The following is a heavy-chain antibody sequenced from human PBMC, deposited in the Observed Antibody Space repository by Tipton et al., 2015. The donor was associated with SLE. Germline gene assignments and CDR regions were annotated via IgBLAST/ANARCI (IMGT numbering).Heavy chain of an antibody. CDR3: ARIGSWATYYGMDV. V-gene: IGHV4-39*07. CDR1: GGSISSSSYY. Sequence: TLSLTCTVSGGSISSSSYYWGWIRQPPGKGLEWIGSIYYSGSTYYNPSLKSRVTISVDTSKNQFSLKLSSVTAADTAVYYCARIGSWATYYGMDVWGQGTTVTVSS. D-gene: IGHD1-26*01. CDR2: IYYSGST. J-gene: IGHJ6*02.